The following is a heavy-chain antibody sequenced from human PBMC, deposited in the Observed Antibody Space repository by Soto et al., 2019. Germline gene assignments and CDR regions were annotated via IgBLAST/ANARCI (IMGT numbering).Heavy chain of an antibody. Sequence: SETLSLTCTVSGGSISSGGYYWSWIRQHPGKGLEWIGYIYYSGSTYYNPSLKSRVTISVDTSKNQFSLKLSSVTAADTAVYYCARDLSPYYCSGGSRPSESWFDPWGQGTLVTVSS. J-gene: IGHJ5*02. D-gene: IGHD2-15*01. CDR3: ARDLSPYYCSGGSRPSESWFDP. CDR1: GGSISSGGYY. V-gene: IGHV4-31*03. CDR2: IYYSGST.